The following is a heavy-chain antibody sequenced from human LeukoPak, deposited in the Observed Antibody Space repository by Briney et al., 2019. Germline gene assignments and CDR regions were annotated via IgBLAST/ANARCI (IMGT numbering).Heavy chain of an antibody. CDR3: ARGGGCSGGSCLFSDY. CDR1: GGSFSGYY. J-gene: IGHJ4*02. Sequence: SETLSLTCAVYGGSFSGYYWSWIRQPPGKGLEWIGEINHSGSTNYNPSLKSRVTISVDTSKNQFSLKLSSVTAADTAVYYCARGGGCSGGSCLFSDYWGQGTLVTVSS. V-gene: IGHV4-34*01. CDR2: INHSGST. D-gene: IGHD2-15*01.